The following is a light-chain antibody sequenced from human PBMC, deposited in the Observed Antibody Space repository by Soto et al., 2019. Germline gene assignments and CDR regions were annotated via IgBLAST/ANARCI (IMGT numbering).Light chain of an antibody. Sequence: QSALTQPPSASGSPGQSVTISCTGTSSDVGGYNYVSWYQQHPGKAPKLMIYEVSKRPSGVTDRFSGSKSGTTASLTVSGLQAEDEDYYCCCSSAGNNNFVFGTGTKLTVL. CDR1: SSDVGGYNY. J-gene: IGLJ1*01. V-gene: IGLV2-8*01. CDR3: CSSAGNNNFV. CDR2: EVS.